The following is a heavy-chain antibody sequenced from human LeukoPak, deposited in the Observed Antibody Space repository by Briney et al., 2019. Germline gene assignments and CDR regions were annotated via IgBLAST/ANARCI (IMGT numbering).Heavy chain of an antibody. Sequence: ASVKVSCKTSGDTITHYALNWVRQTPGQGLQWMGWINTNTGSPTYAQAFTGRFVFSLDTSVSTPFLQITGLKAEDTAVYYCAIGRAGPRDAFNVWGQGTTVTVSS. CDR1: GDTITHYA. V-gene: IGHV7-4-1*02. CDR2: INTNTGSP. J-gene: IGHJ3*01. CDR3: AIGRAGPRDAFNV.